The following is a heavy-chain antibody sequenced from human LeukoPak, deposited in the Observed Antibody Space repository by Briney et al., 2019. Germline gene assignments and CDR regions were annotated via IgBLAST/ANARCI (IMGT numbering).Heavy chain of an antibody. J-gene: IGHJ3*02. CDR2: ISSSSSYI. CDR1: GFTFSSYS. Sequence: GGSLRLSCAASGFTFSSYSMNWVRQAPGKGLEWVSSISSSSSYIYYADSVKGRFTISSDNAKNSLYLQMNSLRAEDTAVYYCARLIPAYYDILTGYLRADAFDIWGQGTMVTVSS. CDR3: ARLIPAYYDILTGYLRADAFDI. D-gene: IGHD3-9*01. V-gene: IGHV3-21*01.